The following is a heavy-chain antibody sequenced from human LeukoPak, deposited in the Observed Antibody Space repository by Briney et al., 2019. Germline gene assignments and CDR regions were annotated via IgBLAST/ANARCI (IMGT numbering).Heavy chain of an antibody. Sequence: GGSLRLSCAACGFTFSNYSMNWVRQAPGKGLEWVSSISSSSSYIYYADSVKGRFTISRDNAKNSLYLQMNSMRAEDTAVYYCAREVSMVRGVIILNYFDYWGQGTLVTVSS. CDR2: ISSSSSYI. CDR3: AREVSMVRGVIILNYFDY. CDR1: GFTFSNYS. V-gene: IGHV3-21*01. J-gene: IGHJ4*02. D-gene: IGHD3-10*01.